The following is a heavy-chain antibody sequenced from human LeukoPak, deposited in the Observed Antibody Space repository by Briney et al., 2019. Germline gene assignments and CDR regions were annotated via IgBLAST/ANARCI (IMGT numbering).Heavy chain of an antibody. Sequence: PGGSLRLSCAASGFTFSSYWMSWVRQAPGKGLEWVANIKQDGSEKYYVDSVKGRFTISRDNAKNSLYLQMNSLRAEDTAVYYCARRYCSGGSCYPLAYYFDYWGQGTLVIVSS. CDR2: IKQDGSEK. D-gene: IGHD2-15*01. J-gene: IGHJ4*02. V-gene: IGHV3-7*01. CDR3: ARRYCSGGSCYPLAYYFDY. CDR1: GFTFSSYW.